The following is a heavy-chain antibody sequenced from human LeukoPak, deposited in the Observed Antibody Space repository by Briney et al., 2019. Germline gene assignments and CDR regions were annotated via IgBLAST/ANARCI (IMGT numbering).Heavy chain of an antibody. CDR1: GFTFSSYW. J-gene: IGHJ4*01. CDR2: INSDGSST. V-gene: IGHV3-74*01. Sequence: GGSLRLFCAASGFTFSSYWTHWVRQAPGKGLVWVSRINSDGSSTGYADSVKGRFTISRDNAKNTLYLQMNSLRVEDTAVYYCARESGYTSGWYVGYFDYWGHGTQVTVSS. D-gene: IGHD6-19*01. CDR3: ARESGYTSGWYVGYFDY.